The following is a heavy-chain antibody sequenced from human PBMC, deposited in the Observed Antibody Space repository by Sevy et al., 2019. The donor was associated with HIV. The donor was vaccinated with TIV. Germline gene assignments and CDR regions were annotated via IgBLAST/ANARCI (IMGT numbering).Heavy chain of an antibody. Sequence: GGSLRLSCAASGFTFSAYWMAWVRQAPGKGLEWVANLNQDGSKKYPVDSVKGRFTISRNNAQNSLYLQMNRVRVEDTGIYYCAMDAWRSLVNWGRGIMLTVSS. CDR1: GFTFSAYW. V-gene: IGHV3-7*04. D-gene: IGHD6-6*01. CDR2: LNQDGSKK. J-gene: IGHJ3*01. CDR3: AMDAWRSLVN.